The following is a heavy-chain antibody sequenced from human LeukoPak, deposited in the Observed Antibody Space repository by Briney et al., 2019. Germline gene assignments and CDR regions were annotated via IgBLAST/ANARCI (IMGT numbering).Heavy chain of an antibody. CDR1: GFRFDEYG. CDR3: TRDSRWLQLYIRGAFFDL. Sequence: GRSLRLSCAASGFRFDEYGIHWVRQGPGKGLEWVSGISWNNGSIGYADSVKGRFTISRDNAKNYLDLQMDSLRPEDTALYYCTRDSRWLQLYIRGAFFDLWGQGTLVTVSS. J-gene: IGHJ4*02. CDR2: ISWNNGSI. D-gene: IGHD5-24*01. V-gene: IGHV3-9*01.